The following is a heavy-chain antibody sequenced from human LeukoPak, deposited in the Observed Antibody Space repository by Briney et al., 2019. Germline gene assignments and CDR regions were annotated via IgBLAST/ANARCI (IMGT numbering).Heavy chain of an antibody. V-gene: IGHV4-39*01. CDR3: ARLGGRVATTIYFDY. Sequence: SETLSLTCTVSGGSISSNSYYWGWIRQPPGKGLEWIGSIYYSGITYYNPSLKSRVTICVDTSKNQFALKLSSMTAANTALNYFARLGGRVATTIYFDYWGQGTLVTVSS. CDR2: IYYSGIT. J-gene: IGHJ4*02. CDR1: GGSISSNSYY. D-gene: IGHD5-12*01.